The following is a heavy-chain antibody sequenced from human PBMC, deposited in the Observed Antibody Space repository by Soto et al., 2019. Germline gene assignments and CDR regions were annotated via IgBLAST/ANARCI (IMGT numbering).Heavy chain of an antibody. CDR3: ARQGSLQD. CDR2: INAGNGDT. J-gene: IGHJ4*02. V-gene: IGHV1-3*01. CDR1: GYRFTSYA. D-gene: IGHD2-15*01. Sequence: AASVKVSCKASGYRFTSYAMHWVRQAPGQRLEWMGWINAGNGDTKYSQNFQGRVTITRDTSASTAYMELSSLRSEDTAVYYCARQGSLQDWGQGTQVTVSS.